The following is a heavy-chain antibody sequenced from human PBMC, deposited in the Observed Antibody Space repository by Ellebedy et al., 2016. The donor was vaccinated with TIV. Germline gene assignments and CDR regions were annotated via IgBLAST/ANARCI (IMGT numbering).Heavy chain of an antibody. D-gene: IGHD3-3*01. V-gene: IGHV4-34*01. J-gene: IGHJ3*02. CDR1: GGSFSGYS. Sequence: SETLSLTCAVYGGSFSGYSWSWIRQPPGRGLEWIGEIDHGGSTNYNPSLTSRITISVDTSKNHFSLKLTSVTAADTAVYYCARNILKFLNAFEIWGQGTMVTVSS. CDR3: ARNILKFLNAFEI. CDR2: IDHGGST.